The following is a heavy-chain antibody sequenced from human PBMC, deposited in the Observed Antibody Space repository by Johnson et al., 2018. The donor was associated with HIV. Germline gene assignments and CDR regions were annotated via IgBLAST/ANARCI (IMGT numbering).Heavy chain of an antibody. J-gene: IGHJ3*02. CDR3: AKRLTYANSLDAFDI. D-gene: IGHD3-16*01. CDR2: ISSNGGST. V-gene: IGHV3-64*01. CDR1: GFTFSSYA. Sequence: VQLVESGGGLVQPGGSLRLSCAASGFTFSSYAMHWVRQAPGKGLEYVSAISSNGGSTYYANSVKGRFTISRDNSKNTLYLQMNSLRAEDTAVYYCAKRLTYANSLDAFDIWGQGTMVTVSS.